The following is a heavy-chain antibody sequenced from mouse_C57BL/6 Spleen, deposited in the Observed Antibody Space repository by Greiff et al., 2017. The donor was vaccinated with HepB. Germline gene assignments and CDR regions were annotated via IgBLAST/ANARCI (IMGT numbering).Heavy chain of an antibody. CDR3: AREVITTVVAWYFDV. V-gene: IGHV1-72*01. CDR2: IDPNSGGT. CDR1: GYTFTSYW. Sequence: QVQLKQPGAELVKPGASVKLSCKASGYTFTSYWMHWVKQRPGRGLEWIGRIDPNSGGTKYNEKFKSKATLTVDKPSSTAYMQLSSLTSEDSAVYYGAREVITTVVAWYFDVWGTGTTVTVSS. J-gene: IGHJ1*03. D-gene: IGHD1-1*01.